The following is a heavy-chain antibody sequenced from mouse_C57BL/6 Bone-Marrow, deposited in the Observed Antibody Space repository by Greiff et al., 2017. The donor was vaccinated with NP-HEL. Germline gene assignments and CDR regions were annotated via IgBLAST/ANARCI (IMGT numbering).Heavy chain of an antibody. CDR1: GYTFTSYT. CDR2: INPSSGYT. CDR3: ARSPYGRENYFDY. V-gene: IGHV1-4*01. J-gene: IGHJ2*01. Sequence: QVQLQQSGAELARPGASVTMSCKASGYTFTSYTMHWVKQRPGQGLEWIGYINPSSGYTKYNQKFKDKATLTADKSSSTAYMQLSSLTSEDSAVYYCARSPYGRENYFDYWGQGTTLTVSS. D-gene: IGHD1-1*01.